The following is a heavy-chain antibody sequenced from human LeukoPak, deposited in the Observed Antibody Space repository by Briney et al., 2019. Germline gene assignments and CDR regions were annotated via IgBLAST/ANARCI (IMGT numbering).Heavy chain of an antibody. CDR3: ARGGIAAAGSFMFDY. CDR2: INHRGST. V-gene: IGHV4-34*01. Sequence: PSETPSLTCAVYGGSFSGYYWSGIRQPPGKGRECIGEINHRGSTNYNPSRKSRVTISVSTSKNQFSLKLSSVTAADTAVDYCARGGIAAAGSFMFDYWGQGTLVTVSS. D-gene: IGHD6-13*01. CDR1: GGSFSGYY. J-gene: IGHJ4*02.